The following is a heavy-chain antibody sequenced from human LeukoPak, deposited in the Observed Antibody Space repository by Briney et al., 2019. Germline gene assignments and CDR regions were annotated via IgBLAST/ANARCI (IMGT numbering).Heavy chain of an antibody. CDR3: AKDQLLTYYFDY. D-gene: IGHD2-2*01. J-gene: IGHJ4*02. Sequence: GGSLRLSCAASGFTFSSYGMHWVRQASGKGLEWVSVISGSGGSTYYADSVKGRFTISRDNSKNTLYLQMNSLRAEDTAVYYCAKDQLLTYYFDYWGQGTLVTVSS. CDR1: GFTFSSYG. CDR2: ISGSGGST. V-gene: IGHV3-23*01.